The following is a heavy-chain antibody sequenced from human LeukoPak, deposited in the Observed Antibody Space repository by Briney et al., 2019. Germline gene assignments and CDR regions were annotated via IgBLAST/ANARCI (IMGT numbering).Heavy chain of an antibody. V-gene: IGHV4-39*01. CDR3: ARGIRELLGYYYYYMDV. CDR2: IYYSGST. D-gene: IGHD1-26*01. Sequence: PSETLSLTCTVSGGFISSSSYYWGWIRQPPGKGLEWTGTIYYSGSTYYNPSLNSRVTISVDTSKNQFSLKLSSVTAADTAVYYCARGIRELLGYYYYYMDVWGKGTTVTVSS. CDR1: GGFISSSSYY. J-gene: IGHJ6*03.